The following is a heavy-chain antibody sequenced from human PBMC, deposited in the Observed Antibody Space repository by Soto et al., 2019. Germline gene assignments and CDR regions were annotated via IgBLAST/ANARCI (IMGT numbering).Heavy chain of an antibody. CDR1: GYTFTSYA. J-gene: IGHJ4*02. V-gene: IGHV1-3*01. CDR3: ARLPNSLGYCSGGSCYDY. CDR2: INAGNGNT. Sequence: ASVKVSCKASGYTFTSYAMHWVRQAPGQRLEWMGWINAGNGNTKYSQKFQGRVTITRDTSASTAYMELSSLRSEDTAVYYCARLPNSLGYCSGGSCYDYWGQGTLVTVSS. D-gene: IGHD2-15*01.